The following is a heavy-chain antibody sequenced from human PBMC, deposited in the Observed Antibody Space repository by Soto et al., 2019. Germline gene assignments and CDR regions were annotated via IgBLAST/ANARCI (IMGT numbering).Heavy chain of an antibody. J-gene: IGHJ4*02. CDR2: IIVYNGNT. D-gene: IGHD3-10*01. CDR3: ARGNAGGQY. CDR1: GYNFIAYG. Sequence: QVQLVQSGPDVRKPGASVKVSCEASGYNFIAYGISWVRQAPGQGLEWMGWIIVYNGNTEYAQKFLGRVTMTSDTSTNNAYMELTSLRSDDTAVYYCARGNAGGQYWGKGTLVTVSS. V-gene: IGHV1-18*01.